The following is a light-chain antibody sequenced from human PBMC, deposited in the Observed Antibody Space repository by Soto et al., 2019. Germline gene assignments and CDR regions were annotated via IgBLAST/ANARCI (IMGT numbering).Light chain of an antibody. J-gene: IGLJ1*01. Sequence: QSALTQPASVSGSPGQSITISCTGTSSDVGSYDLVSWYQHHPGTAPKLILYEVTKRPSGVSNRFSGSKSGNTASLTISGLQAEDEADYYCCSYAGSSTYVFGTGTKLTVL. CDR3: CSYAGSSTYV. CDR2: EVT. V-gene: IGLV2-23*02. CDR1: SSDVGSYDL.